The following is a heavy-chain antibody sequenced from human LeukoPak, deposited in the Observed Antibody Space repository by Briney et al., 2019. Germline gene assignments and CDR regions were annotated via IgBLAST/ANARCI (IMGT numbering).Heavy chain of an antibody. CDR2: IYYSGNT. J-gene: IGHJ3*02. CDR1: GGSISTYS. D-gene: IGHD6-19*01. Sequence: SETLSLTCTVSGGSISTYSRSWIRQPPGEGLEWIGYIYYSGNTKSNPSLNSRATISLDTSKNQFSLKLDSVTAADTAVYYCARRIAVCPMLAFDMWGPGTLVTVSS. CDR3: ARRIAVCPMLAFDM. V-gene: IGHV4-59*01.